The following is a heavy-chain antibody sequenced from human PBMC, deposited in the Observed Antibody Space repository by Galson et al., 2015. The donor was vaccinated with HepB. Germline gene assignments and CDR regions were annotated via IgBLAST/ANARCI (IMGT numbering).Heavy chain of an antibody. Sequence: CAISGDSASSNSAAWNWIRQSPSRGLEWLGRTYYRSKWYNEYAVSVKSRITINPDTSKNQFSLQLNSVTPEDTAVYYCARDRLRFDILTGYYNPRMVYYFDYWGQGTLVTVSS. CDR2: TYYRSKWYN. J-gene: IGHJ4*02. D-gene: IGHD3-9*01. CDR1: GDSASSNSAA. V-gene: IGHV6-1*01. CDR3: ARDRLRFDILTGYYNPRMVYYFDY.